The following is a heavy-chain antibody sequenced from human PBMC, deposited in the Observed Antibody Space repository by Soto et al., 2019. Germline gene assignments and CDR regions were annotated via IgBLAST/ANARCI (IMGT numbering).Heavy chain of an antibody. CDR3: ARYYFDSSGYSNWFDP. CDR2: IHYSGRT. D-gene: IGHD3-22*01. Sequence: QTLSLTCAVSGGYITSGAYYWTWLRPPPGKGLEWIAYIHYSGRTYYNPSLKSRVTISVDTSNNQFSLKLSSVTAADTAVYYCARYYFDSSGYSNWFDPWGQGTLVTVSS. CDR1: GGYITSGAYY. V-gene: IGHV4-31*11. J-gene: IGHJ5*02.